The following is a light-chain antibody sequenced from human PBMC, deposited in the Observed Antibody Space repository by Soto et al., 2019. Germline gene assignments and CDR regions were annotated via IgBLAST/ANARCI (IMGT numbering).Light chain of an antibody. CDR1: QSVLYSSNNKNY. J-gene: IGKJ2*01. Sequence: DIVMTQSPDSLAVSLGERATINCKSSQSVLYSSNNKNYLAWYQQKPGQPPKLLIYWASTREAGVPDRFSGSGSETDFTLTISSLQAEDVALYYCQQYYSTPYTFGQGTKLEIK. CDR2: WAS. V-gene: IGKV4-1*01. CDR3: QQYYSTPYT.